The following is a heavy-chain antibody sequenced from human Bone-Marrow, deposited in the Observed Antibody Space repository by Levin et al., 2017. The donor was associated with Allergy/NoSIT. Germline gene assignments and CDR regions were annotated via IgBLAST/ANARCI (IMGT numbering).Heavy chain of an antibody. CDR2: MNPNSGNT. V-gene: IGHV1-8*01. CDR3: ARLESRSSIY. Sequence: ASVKVSCKTSGYPFASYDINWVRQAPGQGLEWVGWMNPNSGNTAYAQKFQGRVTMTRETSISTAYMELSGLRSEDTALYYCARLESRSSIYWGQGTLVTVSS. CDR1: GYPFASYD. D-gene: IGHD6-6*01. J-gene: IGHJ4*02.